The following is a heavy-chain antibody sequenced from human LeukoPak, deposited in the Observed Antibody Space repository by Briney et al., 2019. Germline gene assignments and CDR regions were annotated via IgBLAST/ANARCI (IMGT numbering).Heavy chain of an antibody. CDR1: GVTFSSFG. Sequence: PGGSLRLSCAASGVTFSSFGMHWVRQAPGKGLEWVAVISSDGSNQNYAGSVKGRFSVSRDNSKNTLYLQMNGLTAEDTAVYYCAKARAAPSDFDYWGQGALVTVSS. CDR2: ISSDGSNQ. J-gene: IGHJ4*02. D-gene: IGHD6-13*01. V-gene: IGHV3-30*18. CDR3: AKARAAPSDFDY.